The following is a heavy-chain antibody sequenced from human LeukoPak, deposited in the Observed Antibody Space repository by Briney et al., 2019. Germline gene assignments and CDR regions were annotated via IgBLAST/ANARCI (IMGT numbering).Heavy chain of an antibody. J-gene: IGHJ5*02. V-gene: IGHV4-4*08. CDR3: AREYRSSWYLNWFDP. Sequence: PSETLSLTCNVSGGSVRSYYWSWIRQPPGKGLEWIGYIYNSGSTSYNPSLKSRVTISVDTSKNQFSLKLSSVTAADTAVYYCAREYRSSWYLNWFDPWGQGTLVTVSS. D-gene: IGHD6-13*01. CDR1: GGSVRSYY. CDR2: IYNSGST.